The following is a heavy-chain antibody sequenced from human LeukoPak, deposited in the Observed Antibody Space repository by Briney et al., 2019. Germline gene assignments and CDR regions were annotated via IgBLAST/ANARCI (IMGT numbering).Heavy chain of an antibody. J-gene: IGHJ6*03. D-gene: IGHD1-26*01. CDR3: ARVRVGAQGVDYYYYMDV. Sequence: ASVKVSCKASGYTFTGYYMHWVRQAPGQGLEWMGWISAYNGNTNYAQKLQGRVTMTTDTSTSTAYMELRSLRSDDTAVYYCARVRVGAQGVDYYYYMDVWGKGTTVTISS. CDR2: ISAYNGNT. CDR1: GYTFTGYY. V-gene: IGHV1-18*04.